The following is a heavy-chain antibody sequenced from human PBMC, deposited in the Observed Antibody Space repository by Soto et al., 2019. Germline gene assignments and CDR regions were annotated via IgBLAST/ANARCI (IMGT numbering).Heavy chain of an antibody. CDR3: ARDDYGGNSDWFDP. D-gene: IGHD4-17*01. Sequence: SETLSLTCTVSGGSIRSGGYYVRLIRQHPGKGLEWIEYIYYSGSTYYNPSLKSRVTISVDTSKNQFSLKLSSVTAADTAVYYCARDDYGGNSDWFDPWGQRTLVTVPS. J-gene: IGHJ5*02. CDR1: GGSIRSGGYY. CDR2: IYYSGST. V-gene: IGHV4-31*03.